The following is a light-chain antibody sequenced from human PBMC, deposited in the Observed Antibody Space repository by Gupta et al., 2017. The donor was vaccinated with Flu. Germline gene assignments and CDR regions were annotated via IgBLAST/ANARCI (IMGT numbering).Light chain of an antibody. J-gene: IGLJ2*01. CDR2: EVN. CDR3: CSYAVIRDRQL. V-gene: IGLV2-23*02. Sequence: QSALSQPASVSGSPGQSITISCTGTSSDVGRYNLVSWYQQYPGKAPKLLIYEVNKRPSGVSNRFSGSKSGSTASLTISGLQSDDEADYYCCSYAVIRDRQLFGGGTKLTVL. CDR1: SSDVGRYNL.